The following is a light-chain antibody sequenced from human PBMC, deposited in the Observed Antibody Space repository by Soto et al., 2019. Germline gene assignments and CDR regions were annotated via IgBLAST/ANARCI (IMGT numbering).Light chain of an antibody. J-gene: IGLJ2*01. Sequence: QAVVTQEPSLTVSPGGTVTLTCGSSTGAVTSGHYPYWCQQKPGQAPRTLIDDTSNKHSWTPARFSGSILGGKAALTLSGSQAEDEAEYYCLVSYSGALVFGGGTKLTVL. V-gene: IGLV7-46*01. CDR3: LVSYSGALV. CDR2: DTS. CDR1: TGAVTSGHY.